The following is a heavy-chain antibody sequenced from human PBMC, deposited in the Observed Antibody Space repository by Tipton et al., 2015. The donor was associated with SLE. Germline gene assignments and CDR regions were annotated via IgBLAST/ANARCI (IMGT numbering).Heavy chain of an antibody. CDR3: ARGPGAFDY. D-gene: IGHD7-27*01. V-gene: IGHV1-46*01. Sequence: QSGAEVKKPGASVKVSCKASGYSFTNYYMHWVRQAPGQGLEWMGIMNTSDGTTSYAQKFQGRVTMTRDTSTSEVYMELGSLRSEDTAVYYCARGPGAFDYWGQGSLVTVSS. CDR1: GYSFTNYY. J-gene: IGHJ4*02. CDR2: MNTSDGTT.